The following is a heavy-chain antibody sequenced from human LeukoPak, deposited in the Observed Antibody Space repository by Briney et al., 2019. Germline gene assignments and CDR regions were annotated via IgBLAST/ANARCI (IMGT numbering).Heavy chain of an antibody. D-gene: IGHD3-16*02. J-gene: IGHJ3*02. CDR1: GFTFSSYG. CDR3: ARLKPLELSLALDAFDI. CDR2: ISSSSSYM. V-gene: IGHV3-21*04. Sequence: GGSLRLSCAASGFTFSSYGMSWVRQAPGKGLEWVSSISSSSSYMYYADSVKGRFTISRDNAKNSLYLQMNSLRAEDTAVYYCARLKPLELSLALDAFDIWGQGTMVTVSS.